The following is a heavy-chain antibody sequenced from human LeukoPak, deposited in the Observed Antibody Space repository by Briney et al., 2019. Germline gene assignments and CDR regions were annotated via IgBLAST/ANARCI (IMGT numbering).Heavy chain of an antibody. J-gene: IGHJ6*03. Sequence: PSQTLSLTCTVSGGSISSGSYYWSWIRQPAGKGLEWIGHIYNSGSPNYNPSLKSRVTISVDTSKNQFSLKLSSVTAADTAVYYCARGADPDSGSSYRYYYYYYYMDVWGKGTTVTVSS. CDR2: IYNSGSP. D-gene: IGHD1-26*01. CDR1: GGSISSGSYY. V-gene: IGHV4-61*09. CDR3: ARGADPDSGSSYRYYYYYYYMDV.